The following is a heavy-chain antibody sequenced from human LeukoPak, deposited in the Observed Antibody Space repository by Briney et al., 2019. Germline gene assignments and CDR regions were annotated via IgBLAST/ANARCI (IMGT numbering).Heavy chain of an antibody. CDR2: ISSSSSYI. D-gene: IGHD3-16*01. Sequence: KAGGSLRLSRAATGFTFSSYSMNWVRQAPGKGLEWVSSISSSSSYIYYADSVKGRFTISRDNAKNSLYLQMNSLRAEDTAVYYCARDGGHGFDYWGQGTLVTVSS. CDR3: ARDGGHGFDY. V-gene: IGHV3-21*01. CDR1: GFTFSSYS. J-gene: IGHJ4*02.